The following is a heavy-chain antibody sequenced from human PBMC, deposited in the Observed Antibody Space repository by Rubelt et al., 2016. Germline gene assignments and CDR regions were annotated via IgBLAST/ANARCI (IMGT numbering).Heavy chain of an antibody. Sequence: QVQLVQSGAEVKKPGASVKVSCKASGYTFTSYAMHWVRQAPGQRLEWIGWINAGNGNTTYSQKFQGRVTITRETSASTAYMELSSLRSEDTAVYYCATGHSYVPYFDYWGQGTLVTVSS. D-gene: IGHD5-18*01. V-gene: IGHV1-3*01. CDR3: ATGHSYVPYFDY. J-gene: IGHJ4*02. CDR2: INAGNGNT. CDR1: GYTFTSYA.